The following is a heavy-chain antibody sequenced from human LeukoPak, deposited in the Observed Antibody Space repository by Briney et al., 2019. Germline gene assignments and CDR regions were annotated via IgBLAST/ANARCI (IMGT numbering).Heavy chain of an antibody. J-gene: IGHJ4*02. CDR3: AREGGADYYYDSSGHFDY. Sequence: ASVTVSRTASGYTFTSYGISWVRQAPGQGLEWMGWISAYNGNTNYAQKLQGRVTMTTDTSTSTAYMELRSLRSDDTAVYYCAREGGADYYYDSSGHFDYWGQGTLVTVSS. CDR2: ISAYNGNT. V-gene: IGHV1-18*01. CDR1: GYTFTSYG. D-gene: IGHD3-22*01.